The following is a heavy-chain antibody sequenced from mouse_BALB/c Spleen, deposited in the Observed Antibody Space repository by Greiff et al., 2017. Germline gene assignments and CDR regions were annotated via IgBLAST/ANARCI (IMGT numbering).Heavy chain of an antibody. CDR1: GFNIKDYY. CDR2: IDPENGDT. D-gene: IGHD2-10*02. J-gene: IGHJ3*01. Sequence: EVQLQQSGAELVRSGASVKLSCTASGFNIKDYYMHWVKQRPEQGLEWIGWIDPENGDTEYAPKFQGKATMTADTSSNTAYLQLSSLTSEDTAVYYCNAGGYGNYSWFAYWGQGTLVTVSA. V-gene: IGHV14-4*02. CDR3: NAGGYGNYSWFAY.